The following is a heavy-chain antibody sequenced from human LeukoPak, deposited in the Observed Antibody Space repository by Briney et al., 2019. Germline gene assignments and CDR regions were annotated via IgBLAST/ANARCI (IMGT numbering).Heavy chain of an antibody. CDR3: ARGRSNYELSTRRAYDY. CDR1: GGSISSGGYY. Sequence: SQTLSLTCTVSGGSISSGGYYWSWIRQHPGKGLEWIGYIYYSGSTYYNPSLKSRVTISVDTSKNQFSLKLSSVTAADTAVYYCARGRSNYELSTRRAYDYWGQGTLVTVSS. D-gene: IGHD4-11*01. V-gene: IGHV4-31*03. CDR2: IYYSGST. J-gene: IGHJ4*02.